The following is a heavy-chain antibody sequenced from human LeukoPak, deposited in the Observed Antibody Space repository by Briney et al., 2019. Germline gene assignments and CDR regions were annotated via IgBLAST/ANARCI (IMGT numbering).Heavy chain of an antibody. CDR3: AKDLVVVITTGYDY. D-gene: IGHD3-22*01. J-gene: IGHJ4*02. CDR1: GFTFSTYA. Sequence: GGSLRLSCAGSGFTFSTYAMSWVRQAPGKGLEWVSGISWNSGSIGYADSVKGRFTISRDNAKNSLYLQMNSLRAEDTALYYCAKDLVVVITTGYDYWGQGTLVTVSS. CDR2: ISWNSGSI. V-gene: IGHV3-9*01.